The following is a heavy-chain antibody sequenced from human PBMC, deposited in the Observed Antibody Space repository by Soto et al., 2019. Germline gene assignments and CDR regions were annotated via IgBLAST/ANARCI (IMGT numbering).Heavy chain of an antibody. CDR1: GGTFSSYA. CDR2: IIPIFGTA. V-gene: IGHV1-69*13. CDR3: ARGVHYDSSGFYYFF. Sequence: SVKVSWKASGGTFSSYAIDWVRQAPGQGLEWMGGIIPIFGTANYAQKFQGRVTITADESTSTAYMELRSLRSEDTAVYYCARGVHYDSSGFYYFFWGQGTLVTVSS. J-gene: IGHJ4*02. D-gene: IGHD3-22*01.